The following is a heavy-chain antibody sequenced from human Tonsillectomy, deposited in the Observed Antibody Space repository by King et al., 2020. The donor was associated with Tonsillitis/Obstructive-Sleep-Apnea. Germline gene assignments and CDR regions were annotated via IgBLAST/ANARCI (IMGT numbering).Heavy chain of an antibody. Sequence: QLQESGPGLVKPSETLSLTCTVSGGSISSSSYYWGWIRQPPGKGLEWIGSIYYSGSTYYNPSLKSRVTISVDTSMNQFSLKLSSGTAADTAVYYCARRTTFSSGSFDYWGQGTLVTVSS. CDR3: ARRTTFSSGSFDY. CDR1: GGSISSSSYY. J-gene: IGHJ4*02. D-gene: IGHD6-19*01. CDR2: IYYSGST. V-gene: IGHV4-39*01.